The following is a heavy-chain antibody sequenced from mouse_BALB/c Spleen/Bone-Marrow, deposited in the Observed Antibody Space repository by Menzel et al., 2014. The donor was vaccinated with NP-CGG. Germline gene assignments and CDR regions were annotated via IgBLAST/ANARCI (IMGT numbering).Heavy chain of an antibody. D-gene: IGHD2-1*01. CDR3: ARGNPLYAMDY. Sequence: VQLQQSGAELAKPGASVKMSCKASGYTFTSYWMHWVKQRPGQGLEWIGYINPSTGYTDYNQKFNDKATLTADKSSSTDYMQLSSLTSKDSAVYYCARGNPLYAMDYWGQGTSVTVSS. CDR1: GYTFTSYW. V-gene: IGHV1-7*01. CDR2: INPSTGYT. J-gene: IGHJ4*01.